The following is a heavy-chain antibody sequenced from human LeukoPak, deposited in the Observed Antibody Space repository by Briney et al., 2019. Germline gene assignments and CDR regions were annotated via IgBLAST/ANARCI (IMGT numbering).Heavy chain of an antibody. Sequence: ASVKVSCKASGYTFTTYGISWVRQAPGQGLEWMGWIDASNGNTNYAQKVQGRVTITTDTSTTTAYMELRSLGFDDTAVYCCARDYHYVPDFWGQGTLVTVSS. CDR2: IDASNGNT. CDR3: ARDYHYVPDF. CDR1: GYTFTTYG. V-gene: IGHV1-18*01. J-gene: IGHJ4*02. D-gene: IGHD3-16*01.